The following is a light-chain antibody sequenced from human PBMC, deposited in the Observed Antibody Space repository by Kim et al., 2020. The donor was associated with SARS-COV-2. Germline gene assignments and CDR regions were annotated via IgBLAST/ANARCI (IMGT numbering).Light chain of an antibody. CDR2: KDS. Sequence: PGQTARITCSGDAVPKQYAYWYHQKPGQDPVLVIYKDSERPSGMPERFSGSSSGTTVTLTISGVQAEDEADYYCQSADSSGTYVVFGGGTQLTVL. J-gene: IGLJ2*01. V-gene: IGLV3-25*03. CDR1: AVPKQY. CDR3: QSADSSGTYVV.